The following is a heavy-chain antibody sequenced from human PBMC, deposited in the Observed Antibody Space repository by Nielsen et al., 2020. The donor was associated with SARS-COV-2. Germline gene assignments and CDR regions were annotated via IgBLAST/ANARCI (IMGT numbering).Heavy chain of an antibody. CDR1: GFTFSSYW. J-gene: IGHJ6*02. Sequence: GGSLRLSCAASGFTFSSYWMSWVRQAPGKGLEWVSSISSSSSYIYYADSVKGRFTISRDNAKNSLYLQMNSLRAEDTAVYYCAREGPVDIVATPPYGMDVWGQGTTVTVSS. V-gene: IGHV3-21*01. D-gene: IGHD5-12*01. CDR2: ISSSSSYI. CDR3: AREGPVDIVATPPYGMDV.